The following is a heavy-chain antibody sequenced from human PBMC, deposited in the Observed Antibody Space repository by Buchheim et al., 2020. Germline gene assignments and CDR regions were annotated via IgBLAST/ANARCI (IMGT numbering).Heavy chain of an antibody. J-gene: IGHJ6*03. Sequence: QVQLQESGPGLVKPSETLSFTCTVSGGSISNYYWSWIRQPPGKGLEWLGYIYYSGYTNYNPSLKSRVTISVDTSKNQFSLSLSSVTAADTAVYYCARVVVIEPYFYYMDVWGKGTT. V-gene: IGHV4-59*01. D-gene: IGHD2-21*01. CDR1: GGSISNYY. CDR3: ARVVVIEPYFYYMDV. CDR2: IYYSGYT.